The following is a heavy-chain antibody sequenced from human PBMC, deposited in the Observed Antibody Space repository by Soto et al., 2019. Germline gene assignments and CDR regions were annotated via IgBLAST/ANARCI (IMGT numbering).Heavy chain of an antibody. CDR3: ERSAATISGTLLWGEVIDI. D-gene: IGHD3-3*01. CDR1: VCSSISYY. Sequence: PSETRSRTCSLSVCSSISYYCSLILQPAVNGLEWIGYIYSGGTTNYNPSLQSLVTISGDTSKKQISLNLRSVTAADTAVYYCERSAATISGTLLWGEVIDIWGQGKNVNVS. V-gene: IGHV4-59*01. J-gene: IGHJ3*02. CDR2: IYSGGTT.